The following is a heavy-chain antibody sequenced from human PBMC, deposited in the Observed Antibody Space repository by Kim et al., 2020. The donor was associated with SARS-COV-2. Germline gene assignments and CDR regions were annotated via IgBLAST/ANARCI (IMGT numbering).Heavy chain of an antibody. Sequence: GGSLRLSCAASGFTFSSYAMSWVRQAPGKGLEWVSAISGSGGSTYYADSVKGRFTISRDNSKNTLYLQMNSLRAEDTAVYYCAKRGGVATITPYDYWGQGTLVTVSS. J-gene: IGHJ4*02. CDR2: ISGSGGST. CDR3: AKRGGVATITPYDY. V-gene: IGHV3-23*01. D-gene: IGHD5-12*01. CDR1: GFTFSSYA.